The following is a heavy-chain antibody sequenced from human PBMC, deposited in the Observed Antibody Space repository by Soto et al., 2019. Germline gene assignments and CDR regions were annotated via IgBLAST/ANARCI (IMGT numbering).Heavy chain of an antibody. CDR3: AKVSTRDYYASSGYYYYFDY. J-gene: IGHJ4*02. V-gene: IGHV3-30*18. CDR1: GFTFSSYG. D-gene: IGHD3-22*01. Sequence: GGSLRLSCAASGFTFSSYGMPWVRQAPGKGLEWVAVISYDGSNKYYADSVKGRFTISRDNSKNTLYLQMNSLRAEDTAVYYCAKVSTRDYYASSGYYYYFDYWGQGTLVTVSS. CDR2: ISYDGSNK.